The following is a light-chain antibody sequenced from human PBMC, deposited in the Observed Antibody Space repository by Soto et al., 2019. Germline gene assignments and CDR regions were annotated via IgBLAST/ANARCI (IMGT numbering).Light chain of an antibody. CDR2: KAS. V-gene: IGKV1-5*03. CDR3: QQYNTYSRT. CDR1: QSITNW. Sequence: DIQMTQSPSTLSASVGDRVAITCRASQSITNWLAWYQHKPGKAPKLLIYKASSLQSGVPSRFSGSGSGTEFTLTITSLQPDDFATYYCQQYNTYSRTFGQGTKVDIK. J-gene: IGKJ1*01.